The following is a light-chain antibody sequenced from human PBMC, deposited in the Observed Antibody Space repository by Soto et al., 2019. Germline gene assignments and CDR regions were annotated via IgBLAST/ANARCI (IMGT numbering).Light chain of an antibody. Sequence: EIVLTQSPGTLSLSPGDRATLYCRASQSVSSSNLAWYQQKRGQSPRLLIYGASSRATGIPDRFSGSGSGPDFTPTISRLEPEDFALYFCQHYGSSPWTFGQWTKVEIK. J-gene: IGKJ1*01. CDR1: QSVSSSN. CDR2: GAS. CDR3: QHYGSSPWT. V-gene: IGKV3-20*01.